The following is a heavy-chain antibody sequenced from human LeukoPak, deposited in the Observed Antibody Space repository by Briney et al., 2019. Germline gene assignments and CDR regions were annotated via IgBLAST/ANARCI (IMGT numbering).Heavy chain of an antibody. D-gene: IGHD5-24*01. J-gene: IGHJ4*02. CDR3: AKDIEMATIGGSGY. V-gene: IGHV3-9*01. CDR2: ISWNSGSI. Sequence: GGSLRLSCAASGFTFDDYAMHWVRQAPGKGLEWVSGISWNSGSIGYADSVKGRFTISRDNAKNSLYLQMNSLRAEDTALYYCAKDIEMATIGGSGYWGQGTLVTVSS. CDR1: GFTFDDYA.